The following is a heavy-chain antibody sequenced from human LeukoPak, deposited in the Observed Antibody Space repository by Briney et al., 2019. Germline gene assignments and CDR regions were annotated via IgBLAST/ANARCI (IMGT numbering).Heavy chain of an antibody. CDR1: GGSISSYY. CDR3: ARAAVDTVDY. Sequence: SETLSLTCTVSGGSISSYYWSWIRQPPGKGLEWIGYIYYSGSTNYNPSLKSRVTISVDTSKNQFSLKLSSVTAADTAMYYCARAAVDTVDYWGQGTLVTVSS. D-gene: IGHD5-18*01. CDR2: IYYSGST. V-gene: IGHV4-59*12. J-gene: IGHJ4*02.